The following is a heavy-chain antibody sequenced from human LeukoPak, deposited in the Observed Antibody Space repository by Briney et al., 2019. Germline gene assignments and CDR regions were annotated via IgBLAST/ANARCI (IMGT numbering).Heavy chain of an antibody. CDR3: ARRFLMGATGAYYYGMDV. Sequence: ASVKVSCKASGYTFTSYDINWVRQATGQGLEWMGWMNPNSGNTGYAQKFQGRVTMTRNTSISTAYMELSSLRSEDTAVYYCARRFLMGATGAYYYGMDVWGQGTTVTVSS. J-gene: IGHJ6*02. V-gene: IGHV1-8*01. CDR2: MNPNSGNT. D-gene: IGHD1-26*01. CDR1: GYTFTSYD.